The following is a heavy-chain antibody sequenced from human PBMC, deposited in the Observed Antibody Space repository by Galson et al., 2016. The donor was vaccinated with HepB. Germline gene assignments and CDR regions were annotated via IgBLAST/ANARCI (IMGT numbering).Heavy chain of an antibody. CDR3: ARVGIGEVLSSWFDY. J-gene: IGHJ4*02. Sequence: SLRLSCAASGFTFSRYNMNWVRQAPGKGLEWVSYISSSSSYIYYGDSVKGRFTISRDDAKNSLYLQMNSLRVEDTAVYYCARVGIGEVLSSWFDYWGQGSLVTVSS. V-gene: IGHV3-21*01. CDR1: GFTFSRYN. D-gene: IGHD2-15*01. CDR2: ISSSSSYI.